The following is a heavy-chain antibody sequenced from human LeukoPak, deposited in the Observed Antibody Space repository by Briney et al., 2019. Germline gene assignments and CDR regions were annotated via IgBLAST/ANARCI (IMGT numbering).Heavy chain of an antibody. J-gene: IGHJ4*02. CDR1: GFTFSSYG. CDR3: AKDRNAIFGDCSGGSCSTYYFDY. CDR2: ISYDGSNK. Sequence: GGSLRLSCAAPGFTFSSYGMHWVRQAPGKGLEWVAVISYDGSNKYYADSVKGRFTISRDNSKNTLYLQMNSLRAEDTAVYYCAKDRNAIFGDCSGGSCSTYYFDYWGQGTLVTVSS. V-gene: IGHV3-30*18. D-gene: IGHD2-15*01.